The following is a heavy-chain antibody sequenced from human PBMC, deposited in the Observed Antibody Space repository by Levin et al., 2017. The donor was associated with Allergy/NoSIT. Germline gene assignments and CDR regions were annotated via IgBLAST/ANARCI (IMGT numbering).Heavy chain of an antibody. CDR1: GFTFSSYA. V-gene: IGHV3-30-3*01. J-gene: IGHJ4*02. CDR3: ARDSIHLYCSSTSCPFDY. D-gene: IGHD2-2*01. CDR2: ISYDGSNK. Sequence: PGGSLRLSCAASGFTFSSYAMHWVRQAPGKGLEWVAVISYDGSNKYYADSVKGRFTISRDNSKNTLYLQMNSLRAEDTAVYYCARDSIHLYCSSTSCPFDYWGQGTLVTVSS.